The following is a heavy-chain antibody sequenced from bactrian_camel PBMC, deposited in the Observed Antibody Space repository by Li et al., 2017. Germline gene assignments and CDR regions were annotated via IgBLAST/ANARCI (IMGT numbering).Heavy chain of an antibody. Sequence: HVQLVESGGSLVQPGGSLRLSSTASGFTFSSDDMSWVRQAPGKGLEWVSSIRNFAQNTYYSDSVKGRFTISRDNAKNTLYLQMNSLKTEDTAVYYCATGLLADHGLGLGTQVTVS. CDR1: GFTFSSDD. J-gene: IGHJ4*01. V-gene: IGHV3-2*01. D-gene: IGHD5*01. CDR2: IRNFAQNT.